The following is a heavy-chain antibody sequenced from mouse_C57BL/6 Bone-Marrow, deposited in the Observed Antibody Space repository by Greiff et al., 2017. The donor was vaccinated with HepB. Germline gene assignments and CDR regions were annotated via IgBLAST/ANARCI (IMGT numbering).Heavy chain of an antibody. V-gene: IGHV1-81*01. CDR1: GYTFTSYG. CDR2: IYPRSGNT. Sequence: QVQLQQSGAELARPGASVKLSCKASGYTFTSYGISWVKQRTGQGLEWIGEIYPRSGNTYYNEKFKGKATLTADKSSSTAYMELRSLTSEDSAVYFGARSLYYGPYYAMDYWGQGTSVTVSS. J-gene: IGHJ4*01. CDR3: ARSLYYGPYYAMDY. D-gene: IGHD2-1*01.